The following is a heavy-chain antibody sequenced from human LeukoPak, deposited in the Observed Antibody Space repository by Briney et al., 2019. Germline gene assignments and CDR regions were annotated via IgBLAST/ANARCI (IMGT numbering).Heavy chain of an antibody. CDR1: GFTFSSYS. D-gene: IGHD3-22*01. CDR2: ISSSSSYI. CDR3: ARDLASGDYYDSSGYRGGFDY. V-gene: IGHV3-21*04. Sequence: GGSLRLSCAASGFTFSSYSMNWVRQAPGKGLEWVSSISSSSSYIYYADSVKGRFTISRDNAKNSLYLQMNSLRAEDTAVYYCARDLASGDYYDSSGYRGGFDYWGQGTLVTVSS. J-gene: IGHJ4*02.